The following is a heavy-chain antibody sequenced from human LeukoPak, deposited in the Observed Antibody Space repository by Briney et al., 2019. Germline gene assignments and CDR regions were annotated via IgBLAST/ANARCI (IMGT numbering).Heavy chain of an antibody. CDR2: ISGSGGST. D-gene: IGHD3-22*01. J-gene: IGHJ4*02. Sequence: PGGSLILSCAASGFTFSSYAMSWVRQAPGKGLEWVSAISGSGGSTYYADSVKGRFTISRDNSKNTLYLQMNSLRAEDTAVYYCAKSSSGYYYLDYWGQGTLVTVSS. CDR3: AKSSSGYYYLDY. V-gene: IGHV3-23*01. CDR1: GFTFSSYA.